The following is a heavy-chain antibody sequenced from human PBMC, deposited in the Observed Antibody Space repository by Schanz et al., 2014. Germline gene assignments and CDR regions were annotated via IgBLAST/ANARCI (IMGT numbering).Heavy chain of an antibody. J-gene: IGHJ3*01. CDR3: TKGLLPVRALADVFDV. V-gene: IGHV3-NL1*01. CDR2: IEFSGGTT. CDR1: GFTFSNYA. Sequence: QVQLVESGGGVVRPGRSLRLSCATSGFTFSNYAMHWVRQAPGKGLEWVSGIEFSGGTTYYADSVKGRFTISRDNSKNILTMQMSSLRAEDTALDYCTKGLLPVRALADVFDVWGQGTKVTVSS. D-gene: IGHD2-21*01.